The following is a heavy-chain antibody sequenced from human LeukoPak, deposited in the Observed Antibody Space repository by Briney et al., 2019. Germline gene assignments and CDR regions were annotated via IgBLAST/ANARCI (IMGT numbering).Heavy chain of an antibody. D-gene: IGHD3-10*01. CDR2: ISAYNGNT. CDR3: ARGGHGITMVRGDFDY. Sequence: GASVKVSCKASGYTFTSYGISWVRQAPGQGLEWTGWISAYNGNTNYAQKLQGRVTMTTDTSTSTAYMELRSLRSDDTAVYYCARGGHGITMVRGDFDYWGQGTLVTVSS. V-gene: IGHV1-18*04. CDR1: GYTFTSYG. J-gene: IGHJ4*02.